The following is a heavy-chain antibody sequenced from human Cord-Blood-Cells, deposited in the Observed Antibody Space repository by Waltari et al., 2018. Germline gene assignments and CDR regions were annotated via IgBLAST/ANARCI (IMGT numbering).Heavy chain of an antibody. CDR3: AHITGDPIWGDAFDI. V-gene: IGHV1-8*01. CDR2: MNPNSGNT. D-gene: IGHD7-27*01. J-gene: IGHJ3*02. Sequence: QVQLVQAGAEVKKPGASVKVSCKASGYTLTSYDLNWVRQATGQGLEWMGWMNPNSGNTGYAQKFQGRVTMTRNTSISTAYMELSSLRSEDTAVYYCAHITGDPIWGDAFDIWGQGTMVTVSS. CDR1: GYTLTSYD.